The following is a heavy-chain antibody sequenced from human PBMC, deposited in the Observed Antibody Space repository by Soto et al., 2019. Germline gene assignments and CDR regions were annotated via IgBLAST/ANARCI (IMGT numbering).Heavy chain of an antibody. Sequence: QVQLVESGGGVVQSGKSLRLSCVASGFVFRDFGMHWVRQAPGQGLEWVALITYDGTYAHYPSVVQGRFTISRDHDRDTMSLQMDSLRPEDSGIYYCAKARGANNWANYYGLDVWGQATTVTVSS. CDR2: ITYDGTYA. V-gene: IGHV3-30*18. J-gene: IGHJ6*02. CDR3: AKARGANNWANYYGLDV. CDR1: GFVFRDFG. D-gene: IGHD2-15*01.